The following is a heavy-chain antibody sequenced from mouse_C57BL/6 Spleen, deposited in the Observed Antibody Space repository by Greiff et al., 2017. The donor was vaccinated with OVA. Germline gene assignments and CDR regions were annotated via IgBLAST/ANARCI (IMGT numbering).Heavy chain of an antibody. CDR2: ISDGGSYT. J-gene: IGHJ2*01. V-gene: IGHV5-4*01. D-gene: IGHD1-1*01. CDR3: ARDYYGFDY. CDR1: GFTFSSYA. Sequence: EVMLVESGGGLVKPGGSLKLPCAASGFTFSSYAMSWVRQTPEKRLEWVATISDGGSYTYYPDNVKGRFTISRDNAKNNLYLQMSHLKSEDTAMYYCARDYYGFDYWGQGTTLTVSS.